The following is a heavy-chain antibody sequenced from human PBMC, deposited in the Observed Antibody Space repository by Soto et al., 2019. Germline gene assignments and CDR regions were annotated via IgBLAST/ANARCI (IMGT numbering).Heavy chain of an antibody. V-gene: IGHV4-31*03. Sequence: PSETLSLTCTVSGGSISSGTFYWSWFRQHPGKGLERIGYIYYTGNTYYNPSLKSRLTISVDTSKNQFSLTLSSVTAADSAVYYCARVGRVSNGGYLDYWGQGTLVTVSS. CDR1: GGSISSGTFY. CDR2: IYYTGNT. J-gene: IGHJ4*02. D-gene: IGHD3-22*01. CDR3: ARVGRVSNGGYLDY.